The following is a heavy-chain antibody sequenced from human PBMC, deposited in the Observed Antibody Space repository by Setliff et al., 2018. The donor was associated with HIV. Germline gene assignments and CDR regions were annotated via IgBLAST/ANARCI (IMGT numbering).Heavy chain of an antibody. J-gene: IGHJ3*02. CDR2: IIPMYNIP. Sequence: GASVKVSCKTSGGTLSNYVITWVRQAPGQGLEWMGMIIPMYNIPAYAQKFQGRVTFTADESTSTAYMELSSLSSEDTAVYYCARDQTGVAAAAFGVGSAWSDEGFDIWGQGTMVTVSS. V-gene: IGHV1-69*13. CDR1: GGTLSNYV. CDR3: ARDQTGVAAAAFGVGSAWSDEGFDI. D-gene: IGHD6-13*01.